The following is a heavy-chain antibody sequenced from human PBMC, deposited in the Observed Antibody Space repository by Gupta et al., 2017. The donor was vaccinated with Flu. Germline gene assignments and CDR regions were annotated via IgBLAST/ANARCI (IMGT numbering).Heavy chain of an antibody. Sequence: DEQLLESGGGLVKPGGSLRLSCTASGFSFSDAWMFWVRQAPGKGLEWVGRIKSKNEGETTDYAAPVKGRFTISRDDSKSTLFLQMNNVGTDDTAVYYCATVSHQPEHVSYFYFYTDVWGKGTTVTVSS. V-gene: IGHV3-15*01. J-gene: IGHJ6*03. CDR2: IKSKNEGETT. CDR3: ATVSHQPEHVSYFYFYTDV. CDR1: GFSFSDAW. D-gene: IGHD2-2*01.